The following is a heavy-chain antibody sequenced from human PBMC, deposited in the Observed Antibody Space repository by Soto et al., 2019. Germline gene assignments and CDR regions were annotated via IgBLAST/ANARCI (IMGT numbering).Heavy chain of an antibody. CDR3: AHKGPNDYSFDY. D-gene: IGHD4-4*01. CDR2: IYWDDDK. Sequence: QITLKESGPTLVKPTQTLTLTCTFSGFSLSASGVGVGWIRQPPGKALEWLALIYWDDDKRYSPSLKSRLTIXKXTSKNQVVLTVTNMDPVDTGTYYCAHKGPNDYSFDYWGQGTLVTVSS. J-gene: IGHJ4*02. CDR1: GFSLSASGVG. V-gene: IGHV2-5*02.